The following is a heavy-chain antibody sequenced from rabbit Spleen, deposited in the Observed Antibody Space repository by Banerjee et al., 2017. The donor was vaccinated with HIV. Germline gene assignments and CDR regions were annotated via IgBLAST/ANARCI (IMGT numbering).Heavy chain of an antibody. CDR2: IYAGDGST. CDR1: GFDFSSNA. V-gene: IGHV1S47*01. D-gene: IGHD8-1*01. Sequence: QEQLVESGGGLVQPEGSLTLTCKASGFDFSSNAMCWVRQAPGRGPEWIACIYAGDGSTYYASWAKGRFTISKTSSTTVTLQMTSLTAADTATYFCARDSGSSFSSYGMDLWGPGTLVTVS. CDR3: ARDSGSSFSSYGMDL. J-gene: IGHJ6*01.